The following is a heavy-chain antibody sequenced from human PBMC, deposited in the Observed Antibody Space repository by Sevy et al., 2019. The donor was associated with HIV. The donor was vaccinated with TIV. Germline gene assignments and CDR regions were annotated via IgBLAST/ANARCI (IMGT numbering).Heavy chain of an antibody. D-gene: IGHD3-3*01. Sequence: GGSLRLSCTASGFTFGDYAMSWVRQAPGKGLEWAGFIRSKAYGGTTEYAASVKGRFTISRDDSKSIAYLQMNSLKTEDTAVYYCTRGYDFKNHYYYGMDVWGQGTTVTVSS. V-gene: IGHV3-49*04. CDR3: TRGYDFKNHYYYGMDV. J-gene: IGHJ6*02. CDR2: IRSKAYGGTT. CDR1: GFTFGDYA.